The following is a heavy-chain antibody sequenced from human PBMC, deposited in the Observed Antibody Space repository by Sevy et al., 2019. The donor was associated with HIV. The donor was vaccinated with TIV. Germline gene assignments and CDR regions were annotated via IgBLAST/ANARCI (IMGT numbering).Heavy chain of an antibody. CDR3: ARDHGITIFGVVINSMFVMDV. CDR1: GFTFSDYY. D-gene: IGHD3-3*01. Sequence: GGSLRLSCAASGFTFSDYYMSWIRQAPGKGLEWVSYISSSGSTIYYADSVKGRFTISRDNAKNSLYLQMNSLRAEDTAVYYCARDHGITIFGVVINSMFVMDVWGQGTTVTVSS. CDR2: ISSSGSTI. J-gene: IGHJ6*02. V-gene: IGHV3-11*01.